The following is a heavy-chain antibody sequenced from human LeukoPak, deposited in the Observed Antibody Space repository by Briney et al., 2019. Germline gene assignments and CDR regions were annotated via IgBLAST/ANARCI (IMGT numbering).Heavy chain of an antibody. Sequence: PSETLSLTCTVSGGSISSYFWSWLRQPPGKGLEWIGYIRNSVSANYNPTLKSRVTISVDTSKNQFSLKLSSVTAADTAVYYCARHWGYYGSGSYPYYYYYMDVWGKGTTVTVSS. V-gene: IGHV4-59*08. D-gene: IGHD3-10*01. J-gene: IGHJ6*03. CDR2: IRNSVSA. CDR1: GGSISSYF. CDR3: ARHWGYYGSGSYPYYYYYMDV.